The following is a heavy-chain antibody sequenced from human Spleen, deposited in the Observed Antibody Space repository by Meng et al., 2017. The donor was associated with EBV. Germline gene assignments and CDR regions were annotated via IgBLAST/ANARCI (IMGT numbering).Heavy chain of an antibody. CDR2: ISAYNGNT. J-gene: IGHJ5*02. CDR3: ARAPMVQGEGWFDP. D-gene: IGHD3-10*01. V-gene: IGHV1-18*01. Sequence: GQLVRVGAEVKKPGASVKVSCKASGYTFTSYGISWVRQAPGQGLEWMGWISAYNGNTNYAQKLQGRVTMTTDTSTSTAYMELRSLRSDDTAVYYCARAPMVQGEGWFDPWGQGTLVTVSS. CDR1: GYTFTSYG.